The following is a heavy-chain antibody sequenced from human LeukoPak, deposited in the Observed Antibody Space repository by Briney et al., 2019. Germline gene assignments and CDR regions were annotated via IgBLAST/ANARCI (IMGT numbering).Heavy chain of an antibody. CDR2: IYSSGSTI. V-gene: IGHV3-11*04. CDR1: WFTFRGLH. J-gene: IGHJ5*02. CDR3: ARDPGIGQQLARNNWFDP. Sequence: GGAPRIFCATSWFTFRGLHNSLDRPGPGEGVGGGSFIYSSGSTIYYADSVKGRFTISRDNAKNSLYLQMNSLRAEDTAVYYCARDPGIGQQLARNNWFDPWGQGILVTVSS. D-gene: IGHD6-13*01.